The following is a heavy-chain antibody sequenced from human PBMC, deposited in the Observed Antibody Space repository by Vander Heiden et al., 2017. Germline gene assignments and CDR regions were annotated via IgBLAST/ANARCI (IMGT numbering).Heavy chain of an antibody. D-gene: IGHD2-8*01. Sequence: EVHLLASGGGSVQPGGSLRLSCAASGFTFSSYGMSWVRQAPGKGLEWVSLISAGGGGTYYADSVKGRFTISRDDSKNTLYLQMNSLRAEDTAVYYCAERLTIGDYWGQGTLVTVSS. J-gene: IGHJ4*02. CDR3: AERLTIGDY. CDR2: ISAGGGGT. V-gene: IGHV3-23*01. CDR1: GFTFSSYG.